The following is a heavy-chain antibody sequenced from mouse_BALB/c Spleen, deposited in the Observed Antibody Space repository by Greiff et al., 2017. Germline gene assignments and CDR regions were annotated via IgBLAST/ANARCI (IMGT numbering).Heavy chain of an antibody. J-gene: IGHJ4*01. CDR3: ARVSDYYGSSYVAMDY. CDR1: GYTFTSYT. CDR2: INPSSGYT. V-gene: IGHV1-4*01. Sequence: VMLVESGAELARPGASVKMSCKASGYTFTSYTMHWVKQRPGQGLEWIGYINPSSGYTNYNQKFKDKATLTADKSSSTAYMQLSSLTSEDSAVYYCARVSDYYGSSYVAMDYWGQGTSVTVSS. D-gene: IGHD1-1*01.